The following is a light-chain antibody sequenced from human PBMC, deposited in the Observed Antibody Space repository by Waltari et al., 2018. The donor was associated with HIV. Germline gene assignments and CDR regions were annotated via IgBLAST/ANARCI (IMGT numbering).Light chain of an antibody. Sequence: DIVLTQSPGTLSLSPGERAPLSCRASQSVISNYLAWFQQKPGQAPRLFIYGASSRAPGIPDRFRGSGSGTDFTLTISRLEPEDFAVYYCQQYGSSPWAFGQGTKVEIK. J-gene: IGKJ1*01. CDR1: QSVISNY. CDR2: GAS. CDR3: QQYGSSPWA. V-gene: IGKV3-20*01.